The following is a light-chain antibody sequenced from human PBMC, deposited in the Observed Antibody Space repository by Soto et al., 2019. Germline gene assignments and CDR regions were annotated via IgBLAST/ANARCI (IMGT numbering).Light chain of an antibody. V-gene: IGLV1-40*01. CDR1: SSNIGAGFD. Sequence: QSVLTQPPSVSGAPGQRVTISCTGSSSNIGAGFDVHWYHQIAGTAPKLLIYGNSNRPSGVPDRFSGSKSGNTASLTISGLQAEDEADYYCSSYTSSNTLIFGGGTKLTVL. CDR2: GNS. J-gene: IGLJ2*01. CDR3: SSYTSSNTLI.